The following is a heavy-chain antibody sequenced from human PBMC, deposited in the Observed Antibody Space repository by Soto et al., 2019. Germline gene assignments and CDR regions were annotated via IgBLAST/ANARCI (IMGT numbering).Heavy chain of an antibody. D-gene: IGHD1-26*01. CDR2: ISYDGSNK. V-gene: IGHV3-30-3*01. CDR1: VFTFSIYA. J-gene: IGHJ4*02. Sequence: PGGSLLVSCASSVFTFSIYAMPWVRQAPGRGLEWVAVISYDGSNKYYADSVKGRFTISRDNSNKTLYLQMNSLRAEDTAVSYCAREWELLPDYWGQGTMVTVSS. CDR3: AREWELLPDY.